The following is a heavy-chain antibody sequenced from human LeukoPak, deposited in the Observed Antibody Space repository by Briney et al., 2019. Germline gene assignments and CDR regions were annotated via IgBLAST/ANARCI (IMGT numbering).Heavy chain of an antibody. CDR3: ARASRYNWFDP. J-gene: IGHJ5*02. Sequence: ASVKVSCKASGYTFTSYGISWVRQAPGQGLEWMGWISAYNGNTNCAQKLQGRVTMTTGTSTSTAYMELRSLRSDDTAVYYCARASRYNWFDPWGQGTLVTVSS. V-gene: IGHV1-18*01. CDR1: GYTFTSYG. CDR2: ISAYNGNT. D-gene: IGHD6-13*01.